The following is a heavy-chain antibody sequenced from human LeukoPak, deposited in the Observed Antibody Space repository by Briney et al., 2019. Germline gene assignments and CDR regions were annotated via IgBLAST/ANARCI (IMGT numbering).Heavy chain of an antibody. V-gene: IGHV1-2*02. J-gene: IGHJ2*01. CDR2: INPNSGGT. D-gene: IGHD5-24*01. CDR3: AGSALSYNLNWDHAQNWYFDL. CDR1: GYTFTGYY. Sequence: ASVKVSCKASGYTFTGYYMHWVRQAPGQGLEGMGWINPNSGGTNYAQKFQGRVTMTRDTSISTAYMELSRLRSDDTAVYYCAGSALSYNLNWDHAQNWYFDLWGRGTLVTVSS.